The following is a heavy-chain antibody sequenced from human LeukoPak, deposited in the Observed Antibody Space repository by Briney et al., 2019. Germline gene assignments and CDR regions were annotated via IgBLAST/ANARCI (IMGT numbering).Heavy chain of an antibody. CDR2: ISSSSSYI. Sequence: GGSLRLSCAASGFTFSSYSMNWVRQAQGKGLEWVSSISSSSSYIYSADSVKGRFPISRDNAKNSLYLQMNSLRAEDTAVYYCAVGELWDYWGQGTLVTVSS. CDR3: AVGELWDY. D-gene: IGHD3-10*01. J-gene: IGHJ4*02. V-gene: IGHV3-21*01. CDR1: GFTFSSYS.